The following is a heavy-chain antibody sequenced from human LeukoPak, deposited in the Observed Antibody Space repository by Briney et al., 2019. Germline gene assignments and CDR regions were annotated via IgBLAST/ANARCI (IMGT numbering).Heavy chain of an antibody. J-gene: IGHJ4*02. V-gene: IGHV4-30-4*08. Sequence: SQTLSLTCTVSGGSISSGDYYWSWIRQPPGKGLEWIGYIYYSGSTYYNPSLKSRVTISVDTSKNQFSLKLSSVTAADTAVYYCAIAAASYTHYFDYWGQGTLVTVSS. CDR2: IYYSGST. D-gene: IGHD6-13*01. CDR3: AIAAASYTHYFDY. CDR1: GGSISSGDYY.